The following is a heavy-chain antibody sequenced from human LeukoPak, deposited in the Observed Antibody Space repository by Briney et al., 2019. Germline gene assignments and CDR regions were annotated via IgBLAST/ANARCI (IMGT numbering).Heavy chain of an antibody. V-gene: IGHV1-69*05. CDR1: GGTFSSYA. Sequence: ASVKVSCKXSGGTFSSYAISWVRQAPGQGLEWMGRIISLYGTAKYTQKFQDRVSITTDESTSTAYMELSSLRSEDTAVYYCARAQGNYDFWSGYPYYFDYWGQGTLVTVSS. J-gene: IGHJ4*02. CDR3: ARAQGNYDFWSGYPYYFDY. CDR2: IISLYGTA. D-gene: IGHD3-3*01.